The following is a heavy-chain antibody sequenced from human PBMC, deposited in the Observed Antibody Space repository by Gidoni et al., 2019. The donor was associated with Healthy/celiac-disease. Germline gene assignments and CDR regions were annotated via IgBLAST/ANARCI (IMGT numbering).Heavy chain of an antibody. J-gene: IGHJ4*02. CDR1: GFTFSSYW. CDR2: INSAGSST. CDR3: AREAPSHGGLDY. V-gene: IGHV3-74*01. Sequence: EVQLVESGGGLVQHGGSLRLSCAASGFTFSSYWMHWVRQAPGKGLGWVSRINSAGSSTSDADSVKGRFPISRDNAKNTLYLQMNSLRAEDTAVYYCAREAPSHGGLDYRGQGTLVTVSS. D-gene: IGHD4-17*01.